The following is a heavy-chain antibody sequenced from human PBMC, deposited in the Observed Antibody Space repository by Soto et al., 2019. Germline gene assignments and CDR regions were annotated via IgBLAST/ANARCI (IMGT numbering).Heavy chain of an antibody. CDR2: IYDTGISGYTPST. J-gene: IGHJ6*02. CDR1: GGSITSSY. Sequence: SETLSLTCTASGGSITSSYWSWIRRPPGKGLEWIAYIYDTGISGYTPSTSYNPSLKSRVTMSVDASKSQFSLKLASVTAADTAVYFCARGEDAFFYYGLDVWGQGITVTVSS. V-gene: IGHV4-59*01. CDR3: ARGEDAFFYYGLDV.